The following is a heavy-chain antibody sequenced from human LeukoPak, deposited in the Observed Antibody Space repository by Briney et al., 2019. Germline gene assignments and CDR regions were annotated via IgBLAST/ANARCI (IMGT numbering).Heavy chain of an antibody. J-gene: IGHJ4*02. D-gene: IGHD6-13*01. CDR1: GFTVSSNY. V-gene: IGHV3-53*01. CDR3: ARDLMGIAYRGAFYY. Sequence: GGSLRLSCAASGFTVSSNYMSWVRQAPGKGLEWVSVIYSGGTIYYADSVKGRFTISRDNAKNSLYLQMNSLRAEDTAVYYCARDLMGIAYRGAFYYWGQGTLVTVSS. CDR2: IYSGGTI.